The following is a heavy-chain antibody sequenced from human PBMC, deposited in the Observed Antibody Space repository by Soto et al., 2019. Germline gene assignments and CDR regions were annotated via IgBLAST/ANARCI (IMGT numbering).Heavy chain of an antibody. CDR3: ARDYYYDSSGYSPLDY. CDR1: VFTFNRYS. D-gene: IGHD3-22*01. Sequence: PGGSLRLSCAASVFTFNRYSMNWVRQAPGKGLEWVSSITSSSGDKYYADSVKGRFAISRDNAKNSLYLQMNSLRAEDTAVYYCARDYYYDSSGYSPLDYWGQGTLVTVSS. J-gene: IGHJ4*02. V-gene: IGHV3-21*01. CDR2: ITSSSGDK.